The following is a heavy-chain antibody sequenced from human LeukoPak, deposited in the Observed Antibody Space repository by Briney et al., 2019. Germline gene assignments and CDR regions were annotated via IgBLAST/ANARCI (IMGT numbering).Heavy chain of an antibody. CDR3: AELGITMIGGV. J-gene: IGHJ6*04. CDR1: GFTFSSFS. D-gene: IGHD3-10*02. V-gene: IGHV3-48*01. Sequence: GGSLRLSCAASGFTFSSFSMNWVRQAPGKGLEWVSYISSSSSTRYYADSVKGRFTISRDNAKNSLYLQMNSLRAEDTAVYYCAELGITMIGGVWGKGTTVTISS. CDR2: ISSSSSTR.